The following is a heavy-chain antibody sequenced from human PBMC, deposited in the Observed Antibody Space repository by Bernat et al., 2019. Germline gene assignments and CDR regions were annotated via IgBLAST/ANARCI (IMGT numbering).Heavy chain of an antibody. CDR2: ISYDGSDK. CDR1: GFTFSSYG. Sequence: QVQLVESGGGLVQPGRSLRLSCAASGFTFSSYGMHWVRQAPGKGLEWVATISYDGSDKHYADSVQGRVTVSRDNSKNTLYLQMNSLRAEDTAVYYCAKAPGSGWYFDYWGRGTLVTVSS. CDR3: AKAPGSGWYFDY. V-gene: IGHV3-30*18. J-gene: IGHJ4*02. D-gene: IGHD6-19*01.